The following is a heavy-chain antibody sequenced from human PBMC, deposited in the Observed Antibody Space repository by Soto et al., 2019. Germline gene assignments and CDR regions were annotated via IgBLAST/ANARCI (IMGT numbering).Heavy chain of an antibody. Sequence: EVQLVESGGGLVQPGGSLKLSCAASGFTFSGSAMHWVRQASGKGLEWVGRIRSKANSYATAYAASVKGRFTISRDDSKNTAYLQMNSLKTEDTAVYYCTRRGYCSGGSCYSPDDYWGQGTLVTVSS. CDR3: TRRGYCSGGSCYSPDDY. J-gene: IGHJ4*02. CDR1: GFTFSGSA. CDR2: IRSKANSYAT. D-gene: IGHD2-15*01. V-gene: IGHV3-73*02.